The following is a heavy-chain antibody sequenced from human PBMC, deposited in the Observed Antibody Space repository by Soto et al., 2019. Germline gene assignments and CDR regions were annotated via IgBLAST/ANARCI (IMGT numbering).Heavy chain of an antibody. CDR3: ARDRMVWFGEERRYFDY. J-gene: IGHJ4*02. V-gene: IGHV4-31*03. Sequence: QVQLQESGPGLVKPSQTLSLTCTVSGGSISSGGYYWSWIRQHPGKGLEWIGYIYYSGSTYYNPSLKSRVTISVDTSKNQFSLKLSSVTAADTAVYYCARDRMVWFGEERRYFDYWGQGTLVTVSS. D-gene: IGHD3-10*01. CDR2: IYYSGST. CDR1: GGSISSGGYY.